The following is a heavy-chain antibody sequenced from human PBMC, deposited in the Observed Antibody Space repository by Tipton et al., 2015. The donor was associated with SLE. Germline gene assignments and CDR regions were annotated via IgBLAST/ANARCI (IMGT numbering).Heavy chain of an antibody. D-gene: IGHD6-13*01. Sequence: SLRLSCIASGFTFEHYAMHWVRQSPGKGLEWVSYISGSAETIYYADSVRGRFTISRDNAKRSLYLQMNSLRAEGTAIYFCAREGIGTPDYWGQGTLVTVSS. V-gene: IGHV3-48*03. CDR1: GFTFEHYA. CDR3: AREGIGTPDY. CDR2: ISGSAETI. J-gene: IGHJ4*02.